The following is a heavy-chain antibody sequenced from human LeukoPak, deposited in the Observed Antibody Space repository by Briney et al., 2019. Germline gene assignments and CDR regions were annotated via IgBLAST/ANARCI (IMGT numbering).Heavy chain of an antibody. V-gene: IGHV3-33*01. CDR2: NWYDGSNK. J-gene: IGHJ3*02. D-gene: IGHD3-22*01. CDR1: GFTFSSYG. CDR3: ARAEGYYDSSGNDAFDI. Sequence: GRSLRLSCAASGFTFSSYGMHWVRQAPGKGLEWLAVNWYDGSNKYYADSVKGRFTISRDNSKNTLYLQMNSLRAEDTAVYYCARAEGYYDSSGNDAFDIWGQGTMVTVSS.